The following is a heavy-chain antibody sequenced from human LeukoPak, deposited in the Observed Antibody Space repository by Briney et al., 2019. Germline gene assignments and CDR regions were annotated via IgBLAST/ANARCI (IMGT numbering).Heavy chain of an antibody. CDR3: AKDEGSGCYYFGY. V-gene: IGHV3-23*01. J-gene: IGHJ4*02. CDR2: ISGSGGST. Sequence: GGSLRLSCAASEFTFSTYPMSWVRQAPGKGLEWVSGISGSGGSTYYADSAKGRFTISRDISKNTLYLQINSLRAEDTAVYYCAKDEGSGCYYFGYWGQGSLGTGSS. CDR1: EFTFSTYP. D-gene: IGHD6-19*01.